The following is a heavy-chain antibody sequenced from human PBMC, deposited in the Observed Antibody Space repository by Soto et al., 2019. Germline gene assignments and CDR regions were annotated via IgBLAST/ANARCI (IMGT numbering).Heavy chain of an antibody. CDR3: ASQGYTYVYYGMDV. D-gene: IGHD5-18*01. CDR1: GGSISSSSYY. J-gene: IGHJ6*02. Sequence: QLQLQESGPGLVKPSETLSLTCAVSGGSISSSSYYWGWIRQPPGKGLEWIGSIYYSGSTYYNPSLKSRVTISVDTSKNQFSLKLSSVTATDTAVYYCASQGYTYVYYGMDVWGQGTTVTVSS. CDR2: IYYSGST. V-gene: IGHV4-39*01.